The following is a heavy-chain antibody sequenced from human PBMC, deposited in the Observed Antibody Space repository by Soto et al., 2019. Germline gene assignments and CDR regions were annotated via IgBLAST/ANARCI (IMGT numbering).Heavy chain of an antibody. CDR1: GYSFTNYE. CDR2: MSPRRGNT. V-gene: IGHV1-8*01. Sequence: QVQLVQSGAEVKKPGASVKVSCKASGYSFTNYEVTWVRQATGQGLEWMGWMSPRRGNTAYAQKFQGRVAMTRNTSISTAYLELSSLTSEDTAVYYCASGAYNWTDYPYWGQGTLVSVSS. J-gene: IGHJ4*02. CDR3: ASGAYNWTDYPY. D-gene: IGHD1-20*01.